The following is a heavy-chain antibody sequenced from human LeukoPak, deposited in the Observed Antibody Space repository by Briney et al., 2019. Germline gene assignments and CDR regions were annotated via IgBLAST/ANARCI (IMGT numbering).Heavy chain of an antibody. CDR3: ARDAPSTEVAGGPDY. V-gene: IGHV1-18*01. CDR2: ISSYNGDR. J-gene: IGHJ4*02. D-gene: IGHD6-19*01. CDR1: GYTFSNYG. Sequence: ASVKVSCKASGYTFSNYGTSWVRQAPGPGLEWMGWISSYNGDRHYAQMFQDRVTMTTDTSTNKAYMELRSLRSDDTAVYYCARDAPSTEVAGGPDYWGQGTLVTVSS.